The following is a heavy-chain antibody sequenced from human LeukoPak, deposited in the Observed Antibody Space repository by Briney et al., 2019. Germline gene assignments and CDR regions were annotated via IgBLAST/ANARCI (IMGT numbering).Heavy chain of an antibody. CDR3: ARVGGGWYYYYYMDV. CDR2: INHSGST. Sequence: PSETLSLTCTVSGYSISSGYFWGWIRQPPGKGLEWIGEINHSGSTNYNPSLKSRVTISVDTSKNQFSLKLSSVTAAVTAVYYCARVGGGWYYYYYMDVWGKGTTVTVSS. CDR1: GYSISSGYF. D-gene: IGHD6-19*01. J-gene: IGHJ6*03. V-gene: IGHV4-38-2*02.